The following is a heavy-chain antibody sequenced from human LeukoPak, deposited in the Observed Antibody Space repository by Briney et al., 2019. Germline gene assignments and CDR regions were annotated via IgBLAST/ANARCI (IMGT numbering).Heavy chain of an antibody. CDR1: GGSISSYY. CDR3: ARHANYYGSGSYLNWFDP. Sequence: SETLSPTCTVSGGSISSYYWSWIRQPPGKGLEWIGYIYYSGSTNYNPSLKSRVTISVDTSKNQFSLKLSSVTAADTAVYYCARHANYYGSGSYLNWFDPWGQGTLVTVSS. J-gene: IGHJ5*02. CDR2: IYYSGST. V-gene: IGHV4-59*08. D-gene: IGHD3-10*01.